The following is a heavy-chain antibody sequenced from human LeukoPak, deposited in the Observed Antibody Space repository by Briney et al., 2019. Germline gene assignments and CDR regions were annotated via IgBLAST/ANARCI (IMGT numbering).Heavy chain of an antibody. J-gene: IGHJ4*02. CDR1: GFTFNSYA. V-gene: IGHV3-23*01. Sequence: GGSLRLSCAASGFTFNSYAKSWVREAPGGGVEGVSAISRGGDRTYHADSVKGRFTISRDNSKNVLYPQMDNLRADDTAVYHCTKAGGFASWYDYWGQGALVTVSS. CDR2: ISRGGDRT. D-gene: IGHD6-13*01. CDR3: TKAGGFASWYDY.